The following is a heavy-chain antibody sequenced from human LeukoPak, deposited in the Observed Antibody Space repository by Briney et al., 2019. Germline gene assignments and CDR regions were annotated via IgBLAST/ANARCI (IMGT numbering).Heavy chain of an antibody. CDR1: GGSISSYY. Sequence: PSETLSLTCTVSGGSISSYYWSWIRQPPGKGLEWIGYISYSGSANYNPSLKSRVIISVDTSKHQFSLKLSAVTAADTAVYYCARGPHKFDYWGQGPLVTVSS. CDR2: ISYSGSA. J-gene: IGHJ4*02. V-gene: IGHV4-59*01. CDR3: ARGPHKFDY.